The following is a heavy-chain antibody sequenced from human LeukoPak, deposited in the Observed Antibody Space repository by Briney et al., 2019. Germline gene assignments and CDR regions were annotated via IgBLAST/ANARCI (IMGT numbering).Heavy chain of an antibody. CDR3: ARSWQQLAPGYYYYMDV. CDR1: GGTFSSYA. Sequence: SVKVSCKASGGTFSSYAISWVRQAPGQGLEWMGGIIPIFGTANYAQKFQGRVTITADESTSTAYMELSSLRSEDTAVYYCARSWQQLAPGYYYYMDVWGKGTTVTVSS. J-gene: IGHJ6*03. D-gene: IGHD6-13*01. CDR2: IIPIFGTA. V-gene: IGHV1-69*01.